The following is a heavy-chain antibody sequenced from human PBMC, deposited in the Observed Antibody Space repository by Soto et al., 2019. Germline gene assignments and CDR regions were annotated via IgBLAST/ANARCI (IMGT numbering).Heavy chain of an antibody. CDR1: GFVFSSFG. J-gene: IGHJ4*02. CDR2: IWYDGSNR. Sequence: QVQLVESGGGVVQPGRSLRLSCAACGFVFSSFGMHWVRQAPGKGLEWVAHIWYDGSNRYYADSVKGRFTISRDNSRNTQYLQMNSLRDEATPVYHCVRDLLGSGGHFDYWGQGTMVTVSS. D-gene: IGHD7-27*01. CDR3: VRDLLGSGGHFDY. V-gene: IGHV3-33*01.